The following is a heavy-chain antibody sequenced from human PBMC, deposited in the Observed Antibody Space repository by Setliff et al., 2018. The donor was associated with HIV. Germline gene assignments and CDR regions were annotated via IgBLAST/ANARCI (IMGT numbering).Heavy chain of an antibody. Sequence: SETLSLTCAVSGYSVSSSYWWGWIRQPPGKGLEWIGWIGYIYKGGSTYYNPSLKSRVTMSVDTSKNHFSLKLRSVTAVDTAVYYCARSALWFGEADWYFDLWGRGALVTVSS. CDR3: ARSALWFGEADWYFDL. CDR2: IYKGGST. CDR1: GYSVSSSYW. V-gene: IGHV4-28*01. J-gene: IGHJ2*01. D-gene: IGHD3-10*01.